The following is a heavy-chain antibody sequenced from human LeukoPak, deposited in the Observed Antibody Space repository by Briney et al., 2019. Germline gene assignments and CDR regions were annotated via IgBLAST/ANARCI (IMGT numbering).Heavy chain of an antibody. J-gene: IGHJ3*02. CDR1: GGSVSSGSYY. CDR2: IYYSGST. Sequence: SEALSLTCTVSGGSVSSGSYYWSWIRQPPGKGLEWIGYIYYSGSTNYNPSLKSRVTISVDTSKNQFSLKLSSVTAADTAVYYCARHIFSSTVTTGAFDIWGQGTMVTVSS. V-gene: IGHV4-61*01. D-gene: IGHD4-17*01. CDR3: ARHIFSSTVTTGAFDI.